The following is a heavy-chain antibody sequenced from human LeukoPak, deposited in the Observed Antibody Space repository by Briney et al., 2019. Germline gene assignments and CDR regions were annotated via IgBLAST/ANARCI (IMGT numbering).Heavy chain of an antibody. J-gene: IGHJ4*02. V-gene: IGHV4-4*02. Sequence: PSGTLSLTCAISGGSVSNHNSWTWVRQPPGKGLEWIGEIYHSGDTNYNPSLKSRVAMSVDKSKNHFSLRLSSVTAADTTVYYCVASGDYFFNHWGQGTLVTVSS. D-gene: IGHD4-17*01. CDR3: VASGDYFFNH. CDR1: GGSVSNHNS. CDR2: IYHSGDT.